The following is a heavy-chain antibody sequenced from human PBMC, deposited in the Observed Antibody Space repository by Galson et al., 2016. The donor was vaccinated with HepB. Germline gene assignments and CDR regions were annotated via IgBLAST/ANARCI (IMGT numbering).Heavy chain of an antibody. V-gene: IGHV6-1*01. CDR2: TYYRSKRYT. CDR1: GDSVSTRSAA. D-gene: IGHD2-2*03. Sequence: CAISGDSVSTRSAAWSWIRQSPSRGLEWLGRTYYRSKRYTEYAVSVKSRLTITPDSSTNQFSLQLNSVTPEDTAVYYCARVQDWIIDYWGQGTQVTVSS. J-gene: IGHJ4*02. CDR3: ARVQDWIIDY.